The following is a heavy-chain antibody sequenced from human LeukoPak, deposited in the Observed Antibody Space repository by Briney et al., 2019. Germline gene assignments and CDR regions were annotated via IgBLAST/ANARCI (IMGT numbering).Heavy chain of an antibody. CDR3: ARLPLRSIAVGYYGMDV. CDR1: GGTFSSYA. V-gene: IGHV1-69*13. Sequence: SVKVSCKASGGTFSSYAISWVRQAPGQGLEWMGGIIPIFGTANYAQKFQGRVTITADESTSTAYMELSSLRSEDTAVYYCARLPLRSIAVGYYGMDVWGQGTLVTVSS. CDR2: IIPIFGTA. J-gene: IGHJ6*02. D-gene: IGHD6-6*01.